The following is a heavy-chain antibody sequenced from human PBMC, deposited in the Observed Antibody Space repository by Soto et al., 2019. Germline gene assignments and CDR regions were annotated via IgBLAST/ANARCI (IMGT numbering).Heavy chain of an antibody. D-gene: IGHD1-26*01. J-gene: IGHJ4*02. Sequence: SETLSLTCTVSGGSISSGGYYWSWIRQHPGKGLEWIGYIYYSGSTYYNPSLKSRVTISVDTSKNQFSLKLSSVTAADTAVYYCARSSGDPWWEDYWGQGTLVTVSS. V-gene: IGHV4-31*03. CDR3: ARSSGDPWWEDY. CDR2: IYYSGST. CDR1: GGSISSGGYY.